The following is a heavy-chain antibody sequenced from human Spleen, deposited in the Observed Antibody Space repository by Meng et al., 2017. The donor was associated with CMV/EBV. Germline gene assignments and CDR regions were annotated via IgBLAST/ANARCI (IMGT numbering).Heavy chain of an antibody. V-gene: IGHV3-30*04. CDR1: GFTFNNYA. Sequence: ASGFTFNNYAIHWVRQAPGKGLEWVAVISYDGSNKYYADSVKGRFTISRDNSKNTLYLQVNSLRADDTAVYYCARDKEKRGSSWPHYWGQGTLVTVSS. D-gene: IGHD6-6*01. CDR3: ARDKEKRGSSWPHY. J-gene: IGHJ4*02. CDR2: ISYDGSNK.